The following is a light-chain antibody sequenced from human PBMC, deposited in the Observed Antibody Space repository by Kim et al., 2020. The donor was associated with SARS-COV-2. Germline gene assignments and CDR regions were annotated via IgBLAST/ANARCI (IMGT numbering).Light chain of an antibody. Sequence: AIQMTQSPSSLSASVGDRVTITCRASQGIRSDLGWYQQKPGKAPNLLIYGASTLQSGVPSRFSGSGSGTDFTLTISSLQPEDFATYYCLQDHKYPWTFGQGTKVDIK. V-gene: IGKV1-6*01. CDR3: LQDHKYPWT. CDR2: GAS. J-gene: IGKJ1*01. CDR1: QGIRSD.